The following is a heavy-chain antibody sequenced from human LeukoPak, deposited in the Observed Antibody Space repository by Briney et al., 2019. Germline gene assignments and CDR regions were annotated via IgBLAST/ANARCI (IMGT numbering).Heavy chain of an antibody. CDR3: ARDSSGYSSAFDI. D-gene: IGHD6-19*01. J-gene: IGHJ3*02. Sequence: SVKVSCKASGGTFSSYAISWVRQAPGQGLEWMGRIIPILGIANYAQKFQGRVTITADKSTSTAYMELSSLRSEDTAVYYCARDSSGYSSAFDIWGQGTMVTVSS. CDR1: GGTFSSYA. V-gene: IGHV1-69*04. CDR2: IIPILGIA.